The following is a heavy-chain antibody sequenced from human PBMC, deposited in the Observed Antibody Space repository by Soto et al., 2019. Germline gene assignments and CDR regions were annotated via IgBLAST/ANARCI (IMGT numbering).Heavy chain of an antibody. CDR3: ARDPYCSSISCYVLGMGNWYFDL. V-gene: IGHV1-69*13. D-gene: IGHD2-2*01. J-gene: IGHJ2*01. CDR2: IIPIFGTA. Sequence: SVKVSCKASGGTFSSYAISWVRQAPGQGLEWMGGIIPIFGTANYAQKFQGRVTITADESTSTAYMELSSLRSEDTAVYYCARDPYCSSISCYVLGMGNWYFDLWGRGTLVTVSS. CDR1: GGTFSSYA.